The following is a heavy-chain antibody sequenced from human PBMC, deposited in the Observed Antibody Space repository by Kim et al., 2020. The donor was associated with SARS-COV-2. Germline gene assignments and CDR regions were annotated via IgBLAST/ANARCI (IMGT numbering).Heavy chain of an antibody. CDR3: ARRHYDSSGYSGTDDYGM. CDR2: INHSGST. D-gene: IGHD3-22*01. V-gene: IGHV4-34*01. CDR1: GGSFSGYY. Sequence: SETLSLTCAVYGGSFSGYYWSWIRQPPGKGLEWIGEINHSGSTNYNPSLKSRVTISVDTSKNQFSLKLSSVTAADTAVYYCARRHYDSSGYSGTDDYGM. J-gene: IGHJ6*01.